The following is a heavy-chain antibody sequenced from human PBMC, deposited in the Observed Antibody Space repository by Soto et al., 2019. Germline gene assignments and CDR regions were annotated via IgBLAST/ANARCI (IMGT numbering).Heavy chain of an antibody. CDR3: ARGRGYSYGYYFDY. V-gene: IGHV3-33*01. Sequence: GGSLRLSCAASGFTFSSYGMHWVRQAPGKGLEWVAVIWYDGSNKYYADSVKGRFTISRDNSKNTLYLQMNSLRAEDTAVYYCARGRGYSYGYYFDYWGQGILVTVSS. D-gene: IGHD5-18*01. CDR2: IWYDGSNK. CDR1: GFTFSSYG. J-gene: IGHJ4*02.